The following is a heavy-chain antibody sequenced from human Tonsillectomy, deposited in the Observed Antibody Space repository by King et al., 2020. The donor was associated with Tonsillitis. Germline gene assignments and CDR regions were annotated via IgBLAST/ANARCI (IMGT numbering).Heavy chain of an antibody. Sequence: VQLQESGPGLVKPSETLSLTCTVSGGSISSYYWSWIRQPAGKGLGWIGRIYTSGSTSYNRSIKSRVTMSVDTSKNQFSLKLSAVTAADTAVYYCASECVYYYGSGSYETYNWFDPWGQGTLVTVSS. CDR1: GGSISSYY. CDR2: IYTSGST. D-gene: IGHD3-10*01. J-gene: IGHJ5*02. CDR3: ASECVYYYGSGSYETYNWFDP. V-gene: IGHV4-4*07.